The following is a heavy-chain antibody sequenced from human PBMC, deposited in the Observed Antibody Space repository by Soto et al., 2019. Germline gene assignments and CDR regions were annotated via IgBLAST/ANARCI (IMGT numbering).Heavy chain of an antibody. J-gene: IGHJ6*02. D-gene: IGHD2-2*01. CDR2: IVNNGGST. Sequence: GGSLRLSCSASGFTFSNYAMHWVRQAPGKGLEYVSGIVNNGGSTYYADSVKGRFTISRDNSKYTLYFQMSSLRAEDTAIYYCVRSGSSSPYYYFGLDVWGQGTTVTVSS. CDR1: GFTFSNYA. V-gene: IGHV3-64D*06. CDR3: VRSGSSSPYYYFGLDV.